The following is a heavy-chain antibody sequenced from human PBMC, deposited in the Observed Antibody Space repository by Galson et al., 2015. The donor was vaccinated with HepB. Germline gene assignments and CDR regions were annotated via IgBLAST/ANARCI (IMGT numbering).Heavy chain of an antibody. J-gene: IGHJ3*01. D-gene: IGHD2-8*01. CDR1: GFSLSTNGVG. V-gene: IGHV2-5*02. Sequence: PALVKPTQTLTLTCTFSGFSLSTNGVGVGWVRQPPGKALEWLVIIYWDDDKRYSPSLKSRLTVAKDTSKNQVVLTMTNMDPVDTATYYCAHLLSRRPGVNAFDVWGRGTMVTVSS. CDR3: AHLLSRRPGVNAFDV. CDR2: IYWDDDK.